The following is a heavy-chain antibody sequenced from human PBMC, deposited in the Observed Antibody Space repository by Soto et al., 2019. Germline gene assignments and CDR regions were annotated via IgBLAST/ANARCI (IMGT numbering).Heavy chain of an antibody. V-gene: IGHV4-4*07. CDR3: ARDIVGAALFDY. CDR1: GVSVSSYC. Sequence: KPSETLSLTCTVSGVSVSSYCWSWVRQPAGKGLEWIGRIFSSGTTNYNPSLKSRVTMSLDTSNNQFSLKLSSVTAADTAVYFCARDIVGAALFDYWGQGALVTAPQ. CDR2: IFSSGTT. D-gene: IGHD1-26*01. J-gene: IGHJ4*02.